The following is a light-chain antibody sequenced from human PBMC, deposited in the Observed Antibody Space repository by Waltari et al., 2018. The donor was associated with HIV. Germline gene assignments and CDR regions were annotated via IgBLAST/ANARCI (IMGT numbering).Light chain of an antibody. CDR2: GAS. CDR3: QQYGSSPPIT. Sequence: EIVLTQSPGTLSLSPGERATLSCRASQSLSSSYLAWYQQKPGQAPRLLIYGASSRATGIPDRFSGSGSGTDFTLTISRLEAEDFAVYYCQQYGSSPPITFGQGTRLEIK. CDR1: QSLSSSY. J-gene: IGKJ5*01. V-gene: IGKV3-20*01.